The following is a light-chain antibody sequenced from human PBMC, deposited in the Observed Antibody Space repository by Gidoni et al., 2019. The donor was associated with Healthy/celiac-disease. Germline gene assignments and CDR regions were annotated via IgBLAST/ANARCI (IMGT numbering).Light chain of an antibody. CDR2: KAS. V-gene: IGKV1-5*03. CDR3: QQYNSYSPYT. J-gene: IGKJ2*01. Sequence: IQMTQAPSTRSASGGDRVTIPCRASQSLSSWLAWYQPKPGTAPKLLIYKASSLESGVPSRFSGSVSGTEFTLPISSLQPDDFASYYCQQYNSYSPYTFGQGTKLEIK. CDR1: QSLSSW.